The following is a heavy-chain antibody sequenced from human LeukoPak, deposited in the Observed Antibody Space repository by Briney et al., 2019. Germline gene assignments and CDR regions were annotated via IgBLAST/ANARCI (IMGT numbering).Heavy chain of an antibody. J-gene: IGHJ5*02. V-gene: IGHV4-38-2*02. CDR3: ARDGVVDIAELFGEIKENWFDP. Sequence: SETLSLTCTVSGYSISSGYYWGWIRQPPGKGLEWIGSIYHSGSTYYNPSLKSRVTISVDTSKNQFSLKLSSVTAADTAVYYCARDGVVDIAELFGEIKENWFDPWGQGTLVTVSS. D-gene: IGHD3-10*02. CDR1: GYSISSGYY. CDR2: IYHSGST.